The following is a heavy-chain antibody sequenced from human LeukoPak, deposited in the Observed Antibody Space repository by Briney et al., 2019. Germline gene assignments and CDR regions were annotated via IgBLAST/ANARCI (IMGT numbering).Heavy chain of an antibody. CDR2: IWYDGSNK. CDR3: ARDLMLVATIGWFDP. V-gene: IGHV3-33*01. J-gene: IGHJ5*02. D-gene: IGHD5-12*01. CDR1: GFTFSSYG. Sequence: GGSLRLSCAASGFTFSSYGMHWVRQAPGKGLEWVAVIWYDGSNKYYADSVKGRFTISRDNSKNTLYLQMNSLRAEDTPVYYCARDLMLVATIGWFDPWGQGTLVTVSS.